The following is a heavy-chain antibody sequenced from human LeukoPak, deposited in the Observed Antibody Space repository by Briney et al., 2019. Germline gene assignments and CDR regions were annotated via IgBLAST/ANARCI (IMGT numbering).Heavy chain of an antibody. Sequence: GGSLRLSCAASGFTFSSDWMHWVRQAPGKGLVWVSRISSDGRSTSYADSVKGRFTISRDNAKSTLYLQMNSLRAEDTAVYYCAREAILWFGEFAWGQGTLVTVSS. D-gene: IGHD3-10*01. CDR1: GFTFSSDW. CDR2: ISSDGRST. CDR3: AREAILWFGEFA. V-gene: IGHV3-74*01. J-gene: IGHJ5*02.